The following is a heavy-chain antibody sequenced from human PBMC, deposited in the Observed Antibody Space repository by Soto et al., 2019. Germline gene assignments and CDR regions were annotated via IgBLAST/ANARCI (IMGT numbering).Heavy chain of an antibody. D-gene: IGHD6-19*01. CDR3: AWGVAGTVFY. CDR1: GGSFSGYY. V-gene: IGHV4-34*01. J-gene: IGHJ4*02. CDR2: INHSGST. Sequence: QVQLQQWGAGLLKPSETLSLTCAVYGGSFSGYYWSWIRQPPGKGLEWIGEINHSGSTNYNPSLKGRATITVDTSKHQFSLKLSSVTAADTAVYYCAWGVAGTVFYWGQGTLVTVSS.